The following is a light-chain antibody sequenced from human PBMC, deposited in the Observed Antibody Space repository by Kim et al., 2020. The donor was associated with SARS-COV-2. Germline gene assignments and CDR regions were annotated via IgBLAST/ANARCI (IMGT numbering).Light chain of an antibody. CDR2: SNS. CDR3: ATWDDSLNAWV. V-gene: IGLV1-44*01. CDR1: SPNIGSYA. J-gene: IGLJ3*02. Sequence: PGQRVTISCSGSSPNIGSYAVSWFQQVPGTAPKLLYSNSQRPSGVSDRFSGSKSGTAASLAISGLQSGDDGDYYCATWDDSLNAWVFGGGTKVTVL.